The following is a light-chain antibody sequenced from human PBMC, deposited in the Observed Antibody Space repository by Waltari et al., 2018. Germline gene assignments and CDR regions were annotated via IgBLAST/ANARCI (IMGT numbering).Light chain of an antibody. CDR1: NIGSRS. CDR3: HVWDANTVM. Sequence: SSVLTPAPSVSVAPGQTATVTCGGDNIGSRSVHWYQQKPGRAPVLVVYLDSDRPSGIPERFSGSKSGNAATMTISRVEAGDEADYYCHVWDANTVMFGGGTKLTVL. CDR2: LDS. J-gene: IGLJ3*02. V-gene: IGLV3-21*02.